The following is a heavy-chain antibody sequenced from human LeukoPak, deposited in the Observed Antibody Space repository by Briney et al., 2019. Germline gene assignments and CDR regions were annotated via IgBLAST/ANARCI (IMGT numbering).Heavy chain of an antibody. V-gene: IGHV3-21*01. CDR2: ISSSSSYI. J-gene: IGHJ4*02. CDR1: GFTFSSYS. Sequence: NPGGSLRLSCAASGFTFSSYSMNWVRQAPGKGLEWVSSISSSSSYIYYADSVKGRFTISRDNAKNSLYLQMNSLRAEDTAVYYCANDYGDYAESQNWGQGTLVTVSS. CDR3: ANDYGDYAESQN. D-gene: IGHD4-17*01.